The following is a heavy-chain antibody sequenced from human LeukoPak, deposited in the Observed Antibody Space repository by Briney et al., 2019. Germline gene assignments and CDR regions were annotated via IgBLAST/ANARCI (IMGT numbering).Heavy chain of an antibody. CDR1: GYTFTGYY. CDR2: INPNSGGT. CDR3: ARGDYYYYYMDV. J-gene: IGHJ6*03. Sequence: ASVKVSCKASGYTFTGYYMHWVRQAPGQGLEWMGRINPNSGGTNYAQKFQGRVTMTRDTSISTAYMELSRLSSDDTAVYYCARGDYYYYYMDVWGKGTTVTVSS. V-gene: IGHV1-2*06.